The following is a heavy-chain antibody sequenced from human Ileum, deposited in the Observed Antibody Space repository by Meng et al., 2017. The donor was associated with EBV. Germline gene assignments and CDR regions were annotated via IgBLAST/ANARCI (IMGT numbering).Heavy chain of an antibody. CDR2: ISGSGRTT. Sequence: GQWVECGGGLVQPGGSLRLSCGASGFTFNNYAMTWVRQAPGKGLEYVSGISGSGRTTDYADSVKGRFTMSRDNSKSTHYLQLNSLRAEDTAVYFCARMSSVALPAAIDFWGQGTLVTVSS. J-gene: IGHJ4*02. CDR1: GFTFNNYA. CDR3: ARMSSVALPAAIDF. D-gene: IGHD2-2*01. V-gene: IGHV3-23*04.